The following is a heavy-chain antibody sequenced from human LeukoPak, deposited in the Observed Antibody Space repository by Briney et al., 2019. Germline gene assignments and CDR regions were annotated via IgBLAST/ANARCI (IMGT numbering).Heavy chain of an antibody. CDR1: GFTFSSYG. Sequence: PGGSLRLSCAASGFTFSSYGMHWVRQAPGKGLEWVAVISYDGSNKYYADSVKGRFTISRDNSKNTLYLQMNSPRAEDTAVYYCAKDPNYSGYDLEAYWGQGTLVTVSS. CDR3: AKDPNYSGYDLEAY. V-gene: IGHV3-30*18. J-gene: IGHJ4*02. CDR2: ISYDGSNK. D-gene: IGHD5-12*01.